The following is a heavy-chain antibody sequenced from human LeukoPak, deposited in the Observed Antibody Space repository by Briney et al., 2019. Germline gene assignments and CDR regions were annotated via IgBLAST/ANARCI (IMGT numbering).Heavy chain of an antibody. Sequence: GGSLRLSCAASGFTFDDHGMHWVRHAPGKGLEWVSGISWGSGIIGYADSVKGRFTISRDNAKNYLYLQMDSLRAEDTALYYCEKDTGRPTDAITMEDNAFDIWGQGTMVTVSS. J-gene: IGHJ3*02. D-gene: IGHD3-3*01. CDR2: ISWGSGII. CDR3: EKDTGRPTDAITMEDNAFDI. CDR1: GFTFDDHG. V-gene: IGHV3-9*01.